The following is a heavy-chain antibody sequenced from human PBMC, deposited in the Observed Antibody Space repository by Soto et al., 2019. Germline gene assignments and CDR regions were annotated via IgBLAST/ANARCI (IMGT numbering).Heavy chain of an antibody. V-gene: IGHV1-18*01. CDR1: GYIFKNYG. CDR2: IYPKEGRA. D-gene: IGHD4-17*01. J-gene: IGHJ4*02. Sequence: QVQLVQSGAEVQKPGASVKVSCKTSGYIFKNYGISWVRQAPGQGLEWMGWIYPKEGRANFAQNFQGRVTLTTDTPASIAYIELSSLRFDDSAVYFCASDIDYDIDYWGQEPLVTVSS. CDR3: ASDIDYDIDY.